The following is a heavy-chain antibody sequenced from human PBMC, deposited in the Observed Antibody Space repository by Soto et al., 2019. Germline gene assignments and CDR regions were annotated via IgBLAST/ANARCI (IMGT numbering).Heavy chain of an antibody. Sequence: NPSETLSLTCTVSADSSTISNSYWVWLRHPPGKGLQWIGSSSYNGGTFYNPSLKGRVAISVDTSKKQSSLQVTSVTAADTAVYYCARHRIEVVWRGFDFWGQGSPVTVSS. J-gene: IGHJ4*02. CDR2: SSYNGGT. D-gene: IGHD1-1*01. CDR1: ADSSTISNSY. V-gene: IGHV4-39*01. CDR3: ARHRIEVVWRGFDF.